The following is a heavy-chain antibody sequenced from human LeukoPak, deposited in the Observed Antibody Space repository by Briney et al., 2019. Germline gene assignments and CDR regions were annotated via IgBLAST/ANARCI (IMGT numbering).Heavy chain of an antibody. CDR3: ARVLSYSSTWYFDY. V-gene: IGHV4-31*03. CDR1: GGSISRSGYY. J-gene: IGHJ4*02. D-gene: IGHD6-13*01. Sequence: SQTLSPTCTVSGGSISRSGYYWSWIRQHPGKGLEWIGYIYYSGSTYYNPSLKSRVTISVDTSKNQFSLRLSSVAAADTAVYYCARVLSYSSTWYFDYWGQGTLVTVSS. CDR2: IYYSGST.